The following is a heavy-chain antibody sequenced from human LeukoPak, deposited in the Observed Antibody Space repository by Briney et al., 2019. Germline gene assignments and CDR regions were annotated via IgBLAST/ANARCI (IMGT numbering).Heavy chain of an antibody. D-gene: IGHD4-23*01. CDR1: GFTFDDYG. CDR2: INWNGGST. J-gene: IGHJ5*02. CDR3: ARDYGGKNWFDP. V-gene: IGHV3-20*04. Sequence: GGSLRLSCAASGFTFDDYGMSWVRHAPGRGLEWVSGINWNGGSTGYADSVKGRFTISRDNAKNPLYLQMNSLRAEDTALYYCARDYGGKNWFDPWGQGTLVTVSS.